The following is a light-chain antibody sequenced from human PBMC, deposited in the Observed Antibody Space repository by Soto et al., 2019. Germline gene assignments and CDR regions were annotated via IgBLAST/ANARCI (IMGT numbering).Light chain of an antibody. CDR1: QSVNTF. V-gene: IGKV3-20*01. J-gene: IGKJ1*01. CDR3: QQYGSSPIT. CDR2: DAS. Sequence: EVVLTQSPCTLSFSPVEGCTLSFRASQSVNTFLAWYQHKPGQAPRLLIYDASSRATGIPDRFSGSGSGTDFTLTISRLEPEDFAVYYCQQYGSSPITFGQGTKVDIK.